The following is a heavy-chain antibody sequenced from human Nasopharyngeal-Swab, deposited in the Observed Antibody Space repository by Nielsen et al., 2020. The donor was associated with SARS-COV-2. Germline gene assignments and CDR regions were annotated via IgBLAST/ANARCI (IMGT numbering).Heavy chain of an antibody. Sequence: GESLKISCAASGFTFSSYSMNWVRQAPGKGLEWVSSISSSTSYIYYADSVKGRFTISRDNAKNSLYLQMNSLRAEDTAVYYCARDLYPLAVAAPIFGYWGQGTLVTVSS. CDR1: GFTFSSYS. V-gene: IGHV3-21*01. CDR3: ARDLYPLAVAAPIFGY. J-gene: IGHJ4*02. CDR2: ISSSTSYI. D-gene: IGHD6-19*01.